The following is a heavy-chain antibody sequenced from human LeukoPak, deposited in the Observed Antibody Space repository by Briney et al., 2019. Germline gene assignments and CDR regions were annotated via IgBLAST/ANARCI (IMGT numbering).Heavy chain of an antibody. CDR3: AREDDDFWSGYFDY. CDR2: IYTSGST. V-gene: IGHV4-4*07. Sequence: PSETLSLTCTVSGGSISSYYWSWIRQPAGKGLEWIGRIYTSGSTNYNPSLKSRVTMSVDTSKNQFSLKLSSVTAADTAVYYCAREDDDFWSGYFDYWGQGTLVTVSS. D-gene: IGHD3-3*01. CDR1: GGSISSYY. J-gene: IGHJ4*02.